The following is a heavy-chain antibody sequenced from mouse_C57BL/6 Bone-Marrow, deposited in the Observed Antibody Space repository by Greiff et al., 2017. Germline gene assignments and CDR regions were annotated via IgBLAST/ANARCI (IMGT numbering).Heavy chain of an antibody. V-gene: IGHV1-50*01. CDR1: GYTFTSYW. D-gene: IGHD2-4*01. J-gene: IGHJ1*03. CDR2: IDPSDSDT. CDR3: ASYDDDGCFDV. Sequence: QVHVKQPGAELVKPGASVKLSCKASGYTFTSYWMQWVKQRHGQGLEWIGEIDPSDSDTNYNQKFKGKATVTVDTSYSTAYMQLSSLTSEDSAVYYCASYDDDGCFDVWCTGTTVTVSS.